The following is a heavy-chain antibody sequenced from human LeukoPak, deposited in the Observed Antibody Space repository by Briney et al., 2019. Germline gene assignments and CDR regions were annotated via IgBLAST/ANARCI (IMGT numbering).Heavy chain of an antibody. CDR3: ASGVVVPARALDY. J-gene: IGHJ4*02. D-gene: IGHD2-2*01. CDR1: GFTFSDYY. CDR2: ISSSGSTI. V-gene: IGHV3-11*01. Sequence: GGSLRLSCAASGFTFSDYYTSWIRQAPGKGLEWVSYISSSGSTIYYADPVKGRFTISRDNAKNSLYLQMNSLRSDDTAVYYCASGVVVPARALDYWGQGTLVTVSS.